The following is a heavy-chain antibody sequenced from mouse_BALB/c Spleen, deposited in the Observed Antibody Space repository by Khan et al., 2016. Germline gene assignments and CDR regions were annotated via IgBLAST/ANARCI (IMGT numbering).Heavy chain of an antibody. D-gene: IGHD3-1*01. CDR2: INTYTGEP. V-gene: IGHV9-1*02. Sequence: QIQLVQSGPELKKPGETVKISCKASGYTFTNYGMNWVKQAPGKGLKWMGWINTYTGEPTYADDFKVRFAFSLEPSASHAYLQINTLKNEDMATYFCARGLGQAPYHALDYWGQGTSVTVSS. CDR3: ARGLGQAPYHALDY. J-gene: IGHJ4*01. CDR1: GYTFTNYG.